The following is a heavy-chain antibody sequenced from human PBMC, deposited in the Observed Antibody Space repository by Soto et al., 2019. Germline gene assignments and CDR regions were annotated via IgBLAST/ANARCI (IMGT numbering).Heavy chain of an antibody. V-gene: IGHV3-33*01. CDR2: IWYDGSNK. CDR1: GFTFSSYG. D-gene: IGHD2-8*01. Sequence: GSLRLSCAASGFTFSSYGMHWVRQAPGKGLEWVAVIWYDGSNKYYADSVKGRFTISRDNSKNTLYLQMNSLRAEDTAVYYCAAPGPYLDVWGQGTTVTVSS. J-gene: IGHJ6*02. CDR3: AAPGPYLDV.